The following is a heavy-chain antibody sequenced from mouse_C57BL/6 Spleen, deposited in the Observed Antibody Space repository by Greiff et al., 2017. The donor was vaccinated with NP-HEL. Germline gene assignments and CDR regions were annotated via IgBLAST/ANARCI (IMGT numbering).Heavy chain of an antibody. J-gene: IGHJ4*01. Sequence: EVQGVESGAELVRPGASVKLSCTASGFNIKDDYMHWVKQRPEQGLEWIGWIDPENGDTEYASKFQGKATITADTSSNTAYLQLSSLTSEDTAVYYCTYYGSSPYYAMDYWGQGTSVTVSS. D-gene: IGHD1-1*01. CDR2: IDPENGDT. CDR3: TYYGSSPYYAMDY. V-gene: IGHV14-4*01. CDR1: GFNIKDDY.